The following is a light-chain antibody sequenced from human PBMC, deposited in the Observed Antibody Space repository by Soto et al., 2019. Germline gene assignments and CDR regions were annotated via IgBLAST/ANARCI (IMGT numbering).Light chain of an antibody. Sequence: EIVLTQSPGTLSLSPGERATLSCRASQSVSSSYLAWYQQKPGQAPRLLIYGASSRATGIPDRFSGSGSGTDFTLTISSLEPEDFAVYYCQQRLNWQVTFGQGTRLANK. CDR1: QSVSSSY. CDR2: GAS. J-gene: IGKJ5*01. CDR3: QQRLNWQVT. V-gene: IGKV3D-20*02.